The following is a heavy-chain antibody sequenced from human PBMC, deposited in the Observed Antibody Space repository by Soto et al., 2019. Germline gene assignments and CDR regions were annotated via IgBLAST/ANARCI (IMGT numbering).Heavy chain of an antibody. J-gene: IGHJ4*02. D-gene: IGHD1-1*01. CDR1: GFTFSSYS. CDR3: ARQKKYNWNDECFDY. V-gene: IGHV3-21*01. Sequence: GGSLRLSCAASGFTFSSYSMNWVRQAPGKGLEWVSSISSSSSYIYYADSVKGRFTISRDNAKNSLYLQMNSLRAEDTAVYYCARQKKYNWNDECFDYWGQGTLVTVSS. CDR2: ISSSSSYI.